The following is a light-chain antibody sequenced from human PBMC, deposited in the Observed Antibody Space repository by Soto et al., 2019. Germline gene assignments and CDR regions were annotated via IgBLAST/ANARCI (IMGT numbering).Light chain of an antibody. CDR2: DVS. V-gene: IGLV2-14*01. J-gene: IGLJ1*01. Sequence: QSALTQPASVSGSPGQPITISCTGTSSDVGSFDSVAWYQHNPGKAPKLIIYDVSNRPSGVSSRFSGSKSGNTASLSISGLQTEDEANYYCSSFTTSSTLVFGTGTKLTVL. CDR3: SSFTTSSTLV. CDR1: SSDVGSFDS.